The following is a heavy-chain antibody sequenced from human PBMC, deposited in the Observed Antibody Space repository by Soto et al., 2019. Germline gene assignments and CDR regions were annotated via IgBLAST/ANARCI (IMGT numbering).Heavy chain of an antibody. CDR2: IYYDGTT. V-gene: IGHV4-39*01. J-gene: IGHJ3*01. Sequence: QLQLQESGPGLVKPSETLSLTCTVSGGSFRSSYNTWAWIRQSPGKGLGWIAGIYYDGTTYYIPSLKSRVTISVDSSQNQFSLRLASLTAADTGVYYCARYWRFCSGGSCLLDAFDVWGRGTMVTVSS. CDR1: GGSFRSSYNT. CDR3: ARYWRFCSGGSCLLDAFDV. D-gene: IGHD2-15*01.